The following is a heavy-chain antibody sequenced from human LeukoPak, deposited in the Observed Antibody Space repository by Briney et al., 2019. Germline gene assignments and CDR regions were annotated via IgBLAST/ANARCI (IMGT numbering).Heavy chain of an antibody. V-gene: IGHV3-48*01. J-gene: IGHJ4*02. D-gene: IGHD3-3*01. CDR1: GFTFSNYN. CDR3: ARDFLEDSY. CDR2: ISSSSTI. Sequence: PGGSLRLSCAASGFTFSNYNMNWVRQAPGKWLEWLSYISSSSTIYYADSVKGRFTISRDNARNSLYLQIDSLRAEDTAVYYCARDFLEDSYWGQGTLVTVSS.